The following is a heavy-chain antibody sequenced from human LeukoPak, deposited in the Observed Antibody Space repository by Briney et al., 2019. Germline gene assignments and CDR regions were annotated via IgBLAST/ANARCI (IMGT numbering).Heavy chain of an antibody. D-gene: IGHD3-10*02. Sequence: GGSLRLSCAASGFTFSSYEMNWVRQAPGKGLEWVSYISSSGSTIYYADSVKGRFTISRDNAENSLYLQMNSLRAEDTAVYYCARAGVRGTYYFDYWGQGTLVTVSS. CDR2: ISSSGSTI. CDR3: ARAGVRGTYYFDY. CDR1: GFTFSSYE. J-gene: IGHJ4*02. V-gene: IGHV3-48*03.